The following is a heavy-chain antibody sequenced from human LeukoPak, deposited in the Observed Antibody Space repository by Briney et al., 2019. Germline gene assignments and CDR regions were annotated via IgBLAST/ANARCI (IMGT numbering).Heavy chain of an antibody. CDR2: IVHDGTKK. D-gene: IGHD6-13*01. CDR1: GFTFSIYG. V-gene: IGHV3-30*02. J-gene: IGHJ5*02. Sequence: PGGSLRLSCAASGFTFSIYGMHWVRQAPGKGLEWLSFIVHDGTKKYYADSVKGRFTISRDNSVNTLYLQMNSLRGDDTAVYYCAKDGSNRDIWFDPWGQGTVVTVSS. CDR3: AKDGSNRDIWFDP.